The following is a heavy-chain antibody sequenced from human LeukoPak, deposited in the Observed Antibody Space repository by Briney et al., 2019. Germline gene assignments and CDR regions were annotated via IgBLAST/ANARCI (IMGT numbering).Heavy chain of an antibody. CDR3: ARHRKSSWWYAGYFDL. CDR1: GDSICSSSYY. J-gene: IGHJ2*01. Sequence: SETLSLTCTVSGDSICSSSYYLGWIRQPPGKGLEWIGTIYYGGSTYYNPSLKSRVTISVDTSKTQFSLRLSSVTAADTAVYHCARHRKSSWWYAGYFDLWGRGTLVTVSS. CDR2: IYYGGST. D-gene: IGHD2-15*01. V-gene: IGHV4-39*01.